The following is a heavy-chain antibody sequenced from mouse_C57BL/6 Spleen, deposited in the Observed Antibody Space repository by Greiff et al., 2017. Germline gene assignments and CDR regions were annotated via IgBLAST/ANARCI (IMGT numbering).Heavy chain of an antibody. CDR2: ISSGGSYT. CDR1: GFTFSSYG. V-gene: IGHV5-6*01. Sequence: VQLKESGGDLVKPGGSLKLSCAASGFTFSSYGMSWVRQTPDKRLEWVATISSGGSYTYYPDSVKGRFTISRDNAKNTLYLQMSSLKSEDTAMYYCARHRDYGSNYFDYWGQGTTLTVSS. J-gene: IGHJ2*01. D-gene: IGHD1-1*01. CDR3: ARHRDYGSNYFDY.